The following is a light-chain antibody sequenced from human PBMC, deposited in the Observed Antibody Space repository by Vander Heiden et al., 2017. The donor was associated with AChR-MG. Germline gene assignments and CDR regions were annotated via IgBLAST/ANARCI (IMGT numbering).Light chain of an antibody. CDR3: HQYGSSPLT. CDR2: GAS. J-gene: IGKJ4*01. CDR1: QSVSSTY. V-gene: IGKV3-20*01. Sequence: EIVLTQSPGTLSLSPGARATLSCRASQSVSSTYLAWYQQKPGQAPRLLIYGASSRATGIPDRFTGSGSGTDFTLTISGLEPEDFAVYFCHQYGSSPLTFGGGTKVEIK.